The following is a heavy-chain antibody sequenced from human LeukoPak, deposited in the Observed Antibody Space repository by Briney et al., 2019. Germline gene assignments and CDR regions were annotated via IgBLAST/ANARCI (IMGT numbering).Heavy chain of an antibody. V-gene: IGHV3-11*01. CDR1: GFTFSDYY. Sequence: PGGSLRLSCAASGFTFSDYYMSWIRQAPGKGLEWVSYISSSGSSTTYADSVKGRFTISRDNAKNSLYLQMNSLRVEDTAVYYCARDSLNIVVVPPAIHGDNWFDPWGQGTLVTVSS. CDR3: ARDSLNIVVVPPAIHGDNWFDP. CDR2: ISSSGSST. D-gene: IGHD2-2*01. J-gene: IGHJ5*02.